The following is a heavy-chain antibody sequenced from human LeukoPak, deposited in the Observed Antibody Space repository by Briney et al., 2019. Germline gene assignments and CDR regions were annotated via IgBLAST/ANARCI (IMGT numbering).Heavy chain of an antibody. V-gene: IGHV1-8*01. Sequence: ASVKVSCKASGYTFTSYDINWVRQATGQGLEWMGWMNPNSGNTGYAQKFQGRVTMTRNTSISTAYMELSSLRSEDTAVYYCARAGSYDFWSGYYYYGMDVWGQGTTVTVSS. J-gene: IGHJ6*02. CDR2: MNPNSGNT. D-gene: IGHD3-3*01. CDR1: GYTFTSYD. CDR3: ARAGSYDFWSGYYYYGMDV.